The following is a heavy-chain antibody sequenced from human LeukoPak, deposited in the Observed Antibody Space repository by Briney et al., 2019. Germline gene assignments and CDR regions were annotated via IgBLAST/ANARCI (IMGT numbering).Heavy chain of an antibody. Sequence: ASVKVSCKASGYSFTSYGITWVRQAPGQGLEWMGWISAYNAYTYYAQKLQGRVTMTTDTSTSTAYMELRSLRSDDTAVYYCARDVLHRIHYDSSAYYPGSSYWGQGTLVTVSS. J-gene: IGHJ4*02. CDR1: GYSFTSYG. CDR3: ARDVLHRIHYDSSAYYPGSSY. D-gene: IGHD3-22*01. CDR2: ISAYNAYT. V-gene: IGHV1-18*01.